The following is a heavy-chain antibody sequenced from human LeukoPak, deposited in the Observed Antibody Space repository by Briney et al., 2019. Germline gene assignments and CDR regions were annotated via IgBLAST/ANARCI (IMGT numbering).Heavy chain of an antibody. CDR1: GYTFTSYY. V-gene: IGHV1-46*01. Sequence: GASVKVSCKASGYTFTSYYMHWVRQAPGQGLEWMGIINPSGGSTSYAQKFQGRVTMTRDTSTSTVYMELSNLRSEDTAVYYCARDTPYDSSGSGWYFDLWGRGTLVTVSS. J-gene: IGHJ2*01. D-gene: IGHD3-22*01. CDR3: ARDTPYDSSGSGWYFDL. CDR2: INPSGGST.